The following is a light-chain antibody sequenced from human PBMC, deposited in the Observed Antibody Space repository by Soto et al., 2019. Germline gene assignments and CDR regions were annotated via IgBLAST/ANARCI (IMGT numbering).Light chain of an antibody. CDR1: SSNIGSYA. CDR2: SND. CDR3: AAWDDRLTGPPV. J-gene: IGLJ2*01. V-gene: IGLV1-44*01. Sequence: QPALTQPHSASGTPGQTVTISCSGSSSNIGSYAVNWYQQLLGTAPKLLIYSNDQPHSGVPVRFSGSMSGTSASLDIAGPQREDEADYDCAAWDDRLTGPPVFGGGTNLTVL.